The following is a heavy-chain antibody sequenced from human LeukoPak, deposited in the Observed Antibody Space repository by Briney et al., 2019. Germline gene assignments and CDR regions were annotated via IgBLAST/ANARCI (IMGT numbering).Heavy chain of an antibody. D-gene: IGHD3-10*01. V-gene: IGHV1-69*13. J-gene: IGHJ5*02. CDR3: ASQAYYGSGSS. CDR2: IIPIFGTA. Sequence: SVKVSCKDSGGTFSSYAISWVRQAPGQGLEWMGGIIPIFGTANYAQKFQGRATITADESTSTAYMELSSLRSEDTAVYYRASQAYYGSGSSWGQGTLVTVSS. CDR1: GGTFSSYA.